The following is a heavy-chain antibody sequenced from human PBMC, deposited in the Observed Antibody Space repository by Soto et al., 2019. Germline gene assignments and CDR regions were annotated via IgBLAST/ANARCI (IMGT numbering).Heavy chain of an antibody. V-gene: IGHV1-69*01. Sequence: QVQLVQSGAEVKKPGSSVKVSCKASGGTFSSYAISWVRQAPGQGLEWMGGIIPIFGTVNYAQKFQGRVTITADESTSTAYMELSSLRSEDTAVYYCARVLGGSGSSRALDYYGMDVWGQGTTVTVSS. CDR1: GGTFSSYA. J-gene: IGHJ6*02. D-gene: IGHD1-26*01. CDR2: IIPIFGTV. CDR3: ARVLGGSGSSRALDYYGMDV.